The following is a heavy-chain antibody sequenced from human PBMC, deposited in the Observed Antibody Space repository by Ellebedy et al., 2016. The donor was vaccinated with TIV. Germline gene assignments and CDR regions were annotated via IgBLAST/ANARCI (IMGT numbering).Heavy chain of an antibody. CDR1: GFTFSSYG. Sequence: GESLKISCAASGFTFSSYGMHWVRQAPGEGLEWVAVISYDGSDKYYADFVKGRFTISRDNSKTTLYLQMNSLRDEDTAVYYWAKGEGGSYWKWGQGTLVTVSS. V-gene: IGHV3-30*18. J-gene: IGHJ4*02. CDR2: ISYDGSDK. D-gene: IGHD1-26*01. CDR3: AKGEGGSYWK.